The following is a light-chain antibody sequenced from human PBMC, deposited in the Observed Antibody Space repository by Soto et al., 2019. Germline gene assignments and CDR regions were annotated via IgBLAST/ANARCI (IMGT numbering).Light chain of an antibody. CDR3: QNFDSAPQT. CDR1: QGIRHY. V-gene: IGKV1-27*01. CDR2: EAS. J-gene: IGKJ1*01. Sequence: NQMTPSPSSLSASVRARVPITCRASQGIRHYLAWYQQKPGKVPKLLIYEASNLQSGVPSRFRGGGSGTEFTLTISSLQPEDVATYYCQNFDSAPQTCGQGTK.